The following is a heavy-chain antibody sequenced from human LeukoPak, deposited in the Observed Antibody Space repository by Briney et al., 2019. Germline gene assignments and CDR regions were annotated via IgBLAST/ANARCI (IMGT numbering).Heavy chain of an antibody. CDR1: GFTFSDYY. CDR3: ASVARLLAD. Sequence: RGSLRLSCAASGFTFSDYYMNWIRQAPGKGLEYIAYISQSGADVSYADSVKGRFTVSRDNAKNSVFLQMNSLTAEDTAVYYCASVARLLADWGQGTLVTVSS. D-gene: IGHD3-9*01. J-gene: IGHJ4*02. V-gene: IGHV3-11*01. CDR2: ISQSGADV.